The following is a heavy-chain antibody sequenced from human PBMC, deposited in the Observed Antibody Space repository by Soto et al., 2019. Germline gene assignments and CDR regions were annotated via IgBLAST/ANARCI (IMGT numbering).Heavy chain of an antibody. Sequence: SLKVSCKASGGTFSSYTISWVRQAPGQGLEWMGRIIPILGIANYAQKFQGRVTMTEDTSTDTAYMELSSLRSEDTAVYYCATRISSWRPMITFDIWGQGTMVTVSS. D-gene: IGHD6-13*01. CDR2: IIPILGIA. J-gene: IGHJ3*02. CDR1: GGTFSSYT. CDR3: ATRISSWRPMITFDI. V-gene: IGHV1-69*02.